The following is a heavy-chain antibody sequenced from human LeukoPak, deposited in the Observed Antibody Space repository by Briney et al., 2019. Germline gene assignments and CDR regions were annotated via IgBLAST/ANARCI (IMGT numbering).Heavy chain of an antibody. CDR1: GYTFTASY. CDR2: HNPDTGDS. J-gene: IGHJ4*02. Sequence: ASVKVSCKTSGYTFTASYIHWVRQAPGQGLEWMGWHNPDTGDSTHAQKFQGRVTMTRDTSTSTANMELSGLTSDDTGLYYCAKGKLWFGKTFDSWGQGTLVIVSS. CDR3: AKGKLWFGKTFDS. V-gene: IGHV1-2*02. D-gene: IGHD3-10*01.